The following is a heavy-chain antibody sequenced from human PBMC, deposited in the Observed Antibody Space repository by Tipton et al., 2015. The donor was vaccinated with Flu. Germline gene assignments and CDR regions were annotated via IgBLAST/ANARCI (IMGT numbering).Heavy chain of an antibody. CDR2: ISSSGSTI. Sequence: QLVQSGGGVVQPGRSLRLSCAASGFTFSNFAMHWVRQAPGKGLEWLSYISSSGSTISYADSVRGRFTITRDNAKNSLYLQLNSLRAEDTALYYCATLTGDDYWGQGDLVTVSS. CDR3: ATLTGDDY. D-gene: IGHD7-27*01. V-gene: IGHV3-48*03. J-gene: IGHJ4*02. CDR1: GFTFSNFA.